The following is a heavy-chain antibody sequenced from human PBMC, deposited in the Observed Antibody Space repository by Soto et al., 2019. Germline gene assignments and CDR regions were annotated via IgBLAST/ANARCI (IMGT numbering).Heavy chain of an antibody. Sequence: QVHLVESGGGVVQPGRSLRLSCAASGFTFSSYGMYWVRQAPGKGLEWVARISNDGGGQFYGDSVKGRFTISRDNSKNTLYLQMNGLRAEDTAVYYCARDRGLRYLDWANWFDPWGQGTLVTVSS. V-gene: IGHV3-30*03. D-gene: IGHD3-9*01. CDR1: GFTFSSYG. J-gene: IGHJ5*02. CDR2: ISNDGGGQ. CDR3: ARDRGLRYLDWANWFDP.